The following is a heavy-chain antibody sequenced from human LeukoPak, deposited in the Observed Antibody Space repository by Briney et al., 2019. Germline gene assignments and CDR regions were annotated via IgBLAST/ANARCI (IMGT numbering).Heavy chain of an antibody. CDR1: GFTFSNYA. CDR2: IRNGGRTI. V-gene: IGHV3-48*03. D-gene: IGHD3-22*01. J-gene: IGHJ4*02. CDR3: VREVRDSSGYHGFDY. Sequence: QTGRSLRLSCAASGFTFSNYAMHWVRQAPGKGLEWVSYIRNGGRTIFYADSVKGRFTISRDDAKNLLYLQMNSLRVEDTAVYYCVREVRDSSGYHGFDYWGQGTLVTVSS.